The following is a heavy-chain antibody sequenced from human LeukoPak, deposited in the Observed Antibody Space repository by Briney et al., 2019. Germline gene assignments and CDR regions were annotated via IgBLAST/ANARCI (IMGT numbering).Heavy chain of an antibody. Sequence: GASVKVSCKASAGTFSSYAISWVRQAPGQGLEWMGGIIPIFGTANYAQKFQGRVTITADESTSTAYMELSSLRSEDTAVYYCAREAAAGKTFDYWGQGTLVTVSS. CDR2: IIPIFGTA. V-gene: IGHV1-69*01. J-gene: IGHJ4*02. D-gene: IGHD6-13*01. CDR3: AREAAAGKTFDY. CDR1: AGTFSSYA.